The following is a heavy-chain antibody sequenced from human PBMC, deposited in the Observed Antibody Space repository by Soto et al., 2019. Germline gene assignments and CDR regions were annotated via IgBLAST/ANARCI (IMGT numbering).Heavy chain of an antibody. CDR2: ISAYNGNT. Sequence: GASVKVSGKASGYTFTSFGITWVRQAPGQGLEWMGWISAYNGNTNSAQKFQDRVVMTTDTSTTTAYMELRSLRSDDTAVYYCARDDIGEPKFDLWGQGTQVTVSS. V-gene: IGHV1-18*04. J-gene: IGHJ4*02. CDR3: ARDDIGEPKFDL. D-gene: IGHD3-10*01. CDR1: GYTFTSFG.